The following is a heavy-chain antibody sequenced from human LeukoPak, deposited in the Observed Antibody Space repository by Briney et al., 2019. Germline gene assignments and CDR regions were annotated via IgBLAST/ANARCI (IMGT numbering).Heavy chain of an antibody. V-gene: IGHV3-7*01. CDR3: ARGWNYAFRFDN. CDR2: IKQDGGEK. Sequence: GGSLRLSCAASGFTFSDYWMTWVRQAPGKGLEWVAHIKQDGGEKYYVDSVKGRFTISRDNAKNLAYLQMNSLRAEDTAVYYCARGWNYAFRFDNWGQGTLVTVST. CDR1: GFTFSDYW. J-gene: IGHJ4*02. D-gene: IGHD1-7*01.